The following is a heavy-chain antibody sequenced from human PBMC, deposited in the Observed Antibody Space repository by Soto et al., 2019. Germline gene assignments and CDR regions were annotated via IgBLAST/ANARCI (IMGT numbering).Heavy chain of an antibody. V-gene: IGHV4-4*02. J-gene: IGHJ4*02. D-gene: IGHD6-13*01. CDR1: FGPTRYPNW. CDR2: IYQSGAP. Sequence: PSEALLHNSHYSFGPTRYPNWVTWPRQAPVTVLACCGEIYQSGAPNYSPSLKTRVNIAVDISTNHLSLTLISVTAADTAVYYCAFPATADFDYWGKGILLTVSS. CDR3: AFPATADFDY.